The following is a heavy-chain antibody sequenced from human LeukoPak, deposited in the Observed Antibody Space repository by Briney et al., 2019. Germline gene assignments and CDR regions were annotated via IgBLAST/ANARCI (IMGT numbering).Heavy chain of an antibody. V-gene: IGHV1-69*01. J-gene: IGHJ1*01. CDR2: IIPIFGTA. CDR1: GSTFSSYA. Sequence: SVKVSCKASGSTFSSYAISWVRQAPGQGLEWMGGIIPIFGTANYAQKFQGRVTITADESTSTAYMELSSLRSEDTAVYYCARDGEYCSSTSCPFQHWGQGTLVTVSS. CDR3: ARDGEYCSSTSCPFQH. D-gene: IGHD2-2*01.